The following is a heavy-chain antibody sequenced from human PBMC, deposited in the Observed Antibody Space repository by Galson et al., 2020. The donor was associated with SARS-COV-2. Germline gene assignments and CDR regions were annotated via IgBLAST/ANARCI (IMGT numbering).Heavy chain of an antibody. D-gene: IGHD3-10*01. CDR2: IWYDGSNK. CDR1: GFTFSSYG. CDR3: AKDQNWYYYGSGSYFDY. V-gene: IGHV3-33*06. J-gene: IGHJ4*02. Sequence: GGSLRLSCAASGFTFSSYGMHWVRQAPGKGLEWVAVIWYDGSNKYYADSVKGRFTISRDNSKNTLYLQMNSLRAEDTAVYYCAKDQNWYYYGSGSYFDYWGQGTLVTVSS.